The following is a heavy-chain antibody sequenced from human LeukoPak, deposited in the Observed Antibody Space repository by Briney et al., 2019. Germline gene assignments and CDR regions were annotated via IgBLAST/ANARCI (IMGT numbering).Heavy chain of an antibody. Sequence: GGSLRLSCAASGFTFSNYWMSWVRQAPGKRLEWVAKIKEDGSEKYYVDSVKGRFTISRDNAENSLSLQMNSPRAEDTAVYYCARGGSYPGYWGQGTLVTVSS. CDR3: ARGGSYPGY. CDR1: GFTFSNYW. J-gene: IGHJ4*02. CDR2: IKEDGSEK. V-gene: IGHV3-7*01. D-gene: IGHD1-26*01.